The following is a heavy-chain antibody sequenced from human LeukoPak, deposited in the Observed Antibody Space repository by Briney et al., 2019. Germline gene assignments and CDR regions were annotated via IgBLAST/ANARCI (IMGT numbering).Heavy chain of an antibody. J-gene: IGHJ4*02. Sequence: GGSLRLSCAASGFTVSSNYMSWVRQAPGKGLEWVSYISPSSSTIYYADSVKGRFTISRDNAKNSLFLQMNSLRDEDTAVYYCARDSSGWYHFDFWGQGTLVTVSS. D-gene: IGHD6-19*01. CDR1: GFTVSSNY. CDR3: ARDSSGWYHFDF. CDR2: ISPSSSTI. V-gene: IGHV3-48*02.